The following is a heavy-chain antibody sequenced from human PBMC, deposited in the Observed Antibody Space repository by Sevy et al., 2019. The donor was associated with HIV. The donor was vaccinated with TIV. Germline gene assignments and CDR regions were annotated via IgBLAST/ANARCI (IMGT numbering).Heavy chain of an antibody. D-gene: IGHD1-26*01. CDR3: GDENAWGRVYS. J-gene: IGHJ4*02. Sequence: SETLSLTCTVSGGSITSLYWNWIRQPPGKGLEWIANIYYNGHINYNPSLKSRVTLSLDTSKNQFSLRLSSVTAADTAMYYCGDENAWGRVYSWGQGTLVTVSS. V-gene: IGHV4-59*08. CDR2: IYYNGHI. CDR1: GGSITSLY.